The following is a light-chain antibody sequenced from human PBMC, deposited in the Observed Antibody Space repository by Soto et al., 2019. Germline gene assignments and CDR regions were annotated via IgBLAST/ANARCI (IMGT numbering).Light chain of an antibody. CDR3: QHYNNWPNT. CDR1: QSVSSN. V-gene: IGKV3-15*01. CDR2: GAS. Sequence: EIVMTQSPATLSVSPGERATLSCRAGQSVSSNLAWNQQKPGQAPRLLIYGASTRATGIPARFSGSGSGTEFTLTISSLQSEDFAVYYCQHYNNWPNTFGQGTKLEIK. J-gene: IGKJ2*01.